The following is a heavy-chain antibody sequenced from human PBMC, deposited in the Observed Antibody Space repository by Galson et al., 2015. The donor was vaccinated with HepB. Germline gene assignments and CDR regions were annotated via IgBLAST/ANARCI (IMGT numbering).Heavy chain of an antibody. CDR3: ARNSLGEGMDC. CDR1: GFTLRSNW. V-gene: IGHV3-7*03. CDR2: IKQDGSEK. D-gene: IGHD6-13*01. Sequence: SLRLSCAASGFTLRSNWMTWVRQAPGKGLEWVANIKQDGSEKYYVDSVKGRFTISRDNAKNSLYLQMNSLRAEDTAMYYCARNSLGEGMDCWGQGTLVTVSS. J-gene: IGHJ4*02.